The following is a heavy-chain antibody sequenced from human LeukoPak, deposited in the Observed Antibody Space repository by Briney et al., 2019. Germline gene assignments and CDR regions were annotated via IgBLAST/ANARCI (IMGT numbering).Heavy chain of an antibody. CDR3: ARDQGYYDSSGYYAY. CDR2: INPNSGGT. D-gene: IGHD3-22*01. Sequence: GASVRVSCKASGYTFTSYYMHWVRQAPGQGLEWMGWINPNSGGTNYAQKFQGRVTMTRDTSISTAYMELSRLRSDDTAVYYCARDQGYYDSSGYYAYWGQGTLVTVSS. V-gene: IGHV1-2*02. CDR1: GYTFTSYY. J-gene: IGHJ4*02.